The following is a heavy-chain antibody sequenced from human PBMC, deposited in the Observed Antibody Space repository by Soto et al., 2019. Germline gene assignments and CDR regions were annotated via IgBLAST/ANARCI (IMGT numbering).Heavy chain of an antibody. CDR3: AIGPRMWLAGGGY. CDR1: GGSFSGYY. J-gene: IGHJ4*02. CDR2: INHSGIT. V-gene: IGHV4-34*01. D-gene: IGHD6-19*01. Sequence: HVQLEQWGAGLLKPSETLSLTCAVYGGSFSGYYWSWIRQPPGKGLEWLGEINHSGITDYNPSLKSRITISIDTSKKQFSLKLNSVTAADTAVYYCAIGPRMWLAGGGYWGQGTQVTVSS.